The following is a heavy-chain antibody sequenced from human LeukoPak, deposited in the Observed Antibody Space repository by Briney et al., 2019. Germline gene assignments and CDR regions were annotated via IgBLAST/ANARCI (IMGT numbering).Heavy chain of an antibody. CDR1: GGTFSSYA. Sequence: GASVNVSCKASGGTFSSYAFSWVRQAPGQGLEWMGGIIPIVGTTNYAQMFQGRVTITADESTSTAYMELSSLRSEDTAVYYCARGGYYYDSSGYSHLPDYWGQGTLVTVSA. V-gene: IGHV1-69*13. J-gene: IGHJ4*02. D-gene: IGHD3-22*01. CDR3: ARGGYYYDSSGYSHLPDY. CDR2: IIPIVGTT.